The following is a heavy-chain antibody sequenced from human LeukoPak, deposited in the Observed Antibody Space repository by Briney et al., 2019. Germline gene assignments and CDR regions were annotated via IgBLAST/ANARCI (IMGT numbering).Heavy chain of an antibody. CDR3: ARDGRWLQWNERSVAFDI. CDR2: INPNSGGT. J-gene: IGHJ3*02. V-gene: IGHV1-2*02. CDR1: GYTFTGYY. Sequence: GASVKVSCKASGYTFTGYYMHWVRPAPGQGLEWMGWINPNSGGTNYAQKFQGRVTMTRDTSISTAYMELSRLRSDDTAVYYCARDGRWLQWNERSVAFDIWGQGTMVTVSP. D-gene: IGHD5-24*01.